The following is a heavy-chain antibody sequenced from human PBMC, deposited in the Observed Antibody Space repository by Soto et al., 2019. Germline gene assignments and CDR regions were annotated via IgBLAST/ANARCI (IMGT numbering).Heavy chain of an antibody. D-gene: IGHD2-15*01. Sequence: QITLKESGPTLVKPTQTLTLTCSFSGFSLDSSGVGVGWVRQTPGKALEWLGVIYWNDDKRYSPSLQTRVPIAKDTSAKQVFLTLTDVDPMDTGTYYSARAGCGGNDCYLFYYFVIDVWGQGTTVIVS. CDR2: IYWNDDK. CDR3: ARAGCGGNDCYLFYYFVIDV. V-gene: IGHV2-5*01. J-gene: IGHJ6*02. CDR1: GFSLDSSGVG.